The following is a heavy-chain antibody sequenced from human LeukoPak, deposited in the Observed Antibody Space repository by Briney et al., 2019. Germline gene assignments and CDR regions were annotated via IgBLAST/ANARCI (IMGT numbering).Heavy chain of an antibody. Sequence: PSETLSLTCAVYGGSFSGYYGSWIRQPPGKGLEWIGEINHSGSTNYNPSLKSRVTISVDTSKNQFSLKLSSVTAADTAVYYCARDRYDYVWGSYRRTLDYWGQGTLVTVSS. CDR3: ARDRYDYVWGSYRRTLDY. CDR2: INHSGST. J-gene: IGHJ4*02. V-gene: IGHV4-34*01. D-gene: IGHD3-16*02. CDR1: GGSFSGYY.